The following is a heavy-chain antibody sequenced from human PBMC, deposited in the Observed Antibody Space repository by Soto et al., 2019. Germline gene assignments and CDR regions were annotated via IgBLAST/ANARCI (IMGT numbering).Heavy chain of an antibody. D-gene: IGHD2-15*01. Sequence: ESGGGVVQPGRSLRLSCAASRFTFSSYAMHWVRQAPGKGLEWVAVISYDGSNKYYADSVKGRFTISRDNSKNTLYLQMNSLRAEDTAVYYCARDHVVVATTFRASYYGMDVWGQGTTVTVSS. CDR3: ARDHVVVATTFRASYYGMDV. V-gene: IGHV3-30-3*01. CDR1: RFTFSSYA. CDR2: ISYDGSNK. J-gene: IGHJ6*02.